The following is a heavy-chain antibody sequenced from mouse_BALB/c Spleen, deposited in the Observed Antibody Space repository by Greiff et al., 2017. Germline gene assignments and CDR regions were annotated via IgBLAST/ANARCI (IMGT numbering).Heavy chain of an antibody. V-gene: IGHV1-87*01. CDR3: ARSEYAMDY. Sequence: VQRVESGAELARPGASVKLSCKASGYTFTSYWMQWVKQRPGQGLEWIGAIYPGDGDTRYTQKFKGKATLTADKSSSTAYMQLSSLASEDSAVYYCARSEYAMDYWGQGTSVTVSS. CDR2: IYPGDGDT. J-gene: IGHJ4*01. CDR1: GYTFTSYW. D-gene: IGHD5-2*01.